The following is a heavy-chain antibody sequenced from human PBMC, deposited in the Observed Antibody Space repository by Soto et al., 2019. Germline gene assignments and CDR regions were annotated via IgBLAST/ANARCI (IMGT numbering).Heavy chain of an antibody. CDR1: GDSISTVDYF. CDR3: ARGRYCLTGRCFPNWFDS. V-gene: IGHV4-30-4*01. J-gene: IGHJ5*01. CDR2: IYKSATT. D-gene: IGHD2-15*01. Sequence: LSLTCSVSGDSISTVDYFWAWVRQPPGQALEYIGYIYKSATTYYNPSFESRVAISLDTSKSQFSLNVTSLTAADTAVYFCARGRYCLTGRCFPNWFDSWGQGTLVTVSS.